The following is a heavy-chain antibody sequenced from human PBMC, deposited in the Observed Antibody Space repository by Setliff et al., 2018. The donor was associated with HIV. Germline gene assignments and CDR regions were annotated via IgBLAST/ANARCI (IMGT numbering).Heavy chain of an antibody. J-gene: IGHJ4*02. CDR2: ISHNGGF. CDR3: VRGANFYTPRKRIFDY. CDR1: GASLSPYF. V-gene: IGHV4-34*01. Sequence: SETLSLTCAVYGASLSPYFWHWIRQSPGKGLEWIGEISHNGGFNYSPSLESRLTMSVDKPRNQVSLNLSAVTAADTAIYYCVRGANFYTPRKRIFDYWGQGMSVTVSS. D-gene: IGHD3-3*01.